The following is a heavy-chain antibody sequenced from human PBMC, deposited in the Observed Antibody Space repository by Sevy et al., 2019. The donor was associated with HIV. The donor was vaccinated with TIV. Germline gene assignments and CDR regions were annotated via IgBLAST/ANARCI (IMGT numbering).Heavy chain of an antibody. V-gene: IGHV3-11*01. J-gene: IGHJ6*02. Sequence: GGSLRLSCAASGFTFSDYYMSWIRQAPGKGLEWISYISGSDSTIYYADSVKGRFTISRDKAKNSLYLQMNSLRAEDTAVYYCAGDHVKDGDLGDYYYYAMDVWGQGTTVTVSS. CDR2: ISGSDSTI. CDR1: GFTFSDYY. D-gene: IGHD4-17*01. CDR3: AGDHVKDGDLGDYYYYAMDV.